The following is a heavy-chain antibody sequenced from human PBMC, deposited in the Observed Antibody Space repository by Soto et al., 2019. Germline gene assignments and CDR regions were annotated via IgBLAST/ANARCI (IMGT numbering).Heavy chain of an antibody. D-gene: IGHD4-17*01. CDR3: ARHFYGDYPVTHYYYYYYMDV. J-gene: IGHJ6*03. V-gene: IGHV4-39*01. CDR2: IYYSGST. Sequence: NPSETLSLTCTVSGGSISSSSYYWGWIRQPPGKGLEWIGSIYYSGSTYYNPSLKSRVTISVDTSKNQFSLKLSSVTAADTAVYYCARHFYGDYPVTHYYYYYYMDVWGKGTTVTVSS. CDR1: GGSISSSSYY.